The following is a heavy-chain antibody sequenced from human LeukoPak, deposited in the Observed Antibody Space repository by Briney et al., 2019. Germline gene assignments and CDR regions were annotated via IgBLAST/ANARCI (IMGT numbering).Heavy chain of an antibody. J-gene: IGHJ4*02. CDR3: AGGYCSGGSCRNPFDY. Sequence: GGSLRLSCAASGFTVSSNYMSWVRQAPGKGLEWVSVIYSGGSTYYADSVKGRFTISRHNSKNTLYLQMNSLRAEDTAVCYCAGGYCSGGSCRNPFDYWSQGTLVTVSS. CDR2: IYSGGST. D-gene: IGHD2-15*01. V-gene: IGHV3-53*04. CDR1: GFTVSSNY.